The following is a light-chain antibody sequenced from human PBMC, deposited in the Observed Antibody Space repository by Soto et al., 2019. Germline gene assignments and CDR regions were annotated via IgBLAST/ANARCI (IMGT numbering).Light chain of an antibody. CDR2: GAS. J-gene: IGKJ3*01. CDR3: QQYGSTRGFT. V-gene: IGKV3-20*01. CDR1: QSVSSK. Sequence: EIVMTQSPATLSGSPGERATLSCRASQSVSSKLAWYQQKPGQAPRLLIYGASTRATGIPDRFSGSGSGTDFTLTISRLEPEDFAVYYCQQYGSTRGFTFGPGTKVDI.